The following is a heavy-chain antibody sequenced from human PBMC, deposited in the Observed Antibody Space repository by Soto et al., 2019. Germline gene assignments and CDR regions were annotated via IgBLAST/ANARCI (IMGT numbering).Heavy chain of an antibody. J-gene: IGHJ6*02. Sequence: PXESLKTSFQGSGYSFTSHWITWVRQTPGKGLEWMGRIDPSDSYTNYSPSFQGRVTISADRSISTAFLQWSSLEASDTAIYYCARRLSGPKEEYNAYYFYGLDVWGQGTTVTVSS. CDR2: IDPSDSYT. CDR1: GYSFTSHW. D-gene: IGHD1-1*01. CDR3: ARRLSGPKEEYNAYYFYGLDV. V-gene: IGHV5-10-1*01.